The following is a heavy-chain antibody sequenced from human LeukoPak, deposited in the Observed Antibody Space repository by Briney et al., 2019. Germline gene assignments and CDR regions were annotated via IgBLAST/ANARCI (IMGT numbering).Heavy chain of an antibody. V-gene: IGHV4-59*01. D-gene: IGHD3-10*01. J-gene: IGHJ5*02. CDR1: GGSISSYY. CDR3: ADSGREGLWFDP. Sequence: SETLSLTCTVSGGSISSYYWSWIRQPPGKGLEWIGYIYHSGSTNYNPSLKSRVTISVDTSKNQFSLKLSSVTAADTAVYYCADSGREGLWFDPWGQGTLVTVSS. CDR2: IYHSGST.